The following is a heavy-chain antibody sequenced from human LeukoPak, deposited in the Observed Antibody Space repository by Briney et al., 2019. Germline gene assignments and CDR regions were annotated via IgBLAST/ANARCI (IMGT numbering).Heavy chain of an antibody. Sequence: GGSLRLSCAASAFSLSAHNMNWVRQAPGKGLEWVSSISYTGTYMYYADSVKGRFTISRDNAQNSLYLQMNSLRAEDTAIYYCVRDRGTYRPIDYWGQGTLVTVSS. J-gene: IGHJ4*02. CDR3: VRDRGTYRPIDY. CDR1: AFSLSAHN. CDR2: ISYTGTYM. D-gene: IGHD1-26*01. V-gene: IGHV3-21*04.